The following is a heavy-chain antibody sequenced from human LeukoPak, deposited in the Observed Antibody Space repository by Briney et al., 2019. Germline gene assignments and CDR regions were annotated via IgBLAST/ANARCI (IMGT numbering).Heavy chain of an antibody. V-gene: IGHV3-23*01. D-gene: IGHD6-19*01. CDR3: AKAGIGVVGYFDY. J-gene: IGHJ4*02. CDR2: IRGSGGGT. CDR1: GFTFNSYA. Sequence: PGGSLRLSCAASGFTFNSYAMSWVRRAPGKGLEWGSAIRGSGGGTYYADSVKGRFTISRDNSKNTLYLQMNSLRDEDTALYYCAKAGIGVVGYFDYWGQGTLVTVSS.